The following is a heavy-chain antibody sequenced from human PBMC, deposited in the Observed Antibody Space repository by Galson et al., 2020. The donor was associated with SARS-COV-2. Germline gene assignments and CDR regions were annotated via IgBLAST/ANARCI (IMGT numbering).Heavy chain of an antibody. J-gene: IGHJ4*02. CDR3: ARGPRLGLDYYNTNGYYGPYYFDC. Sequence: ASVNVSCKASGYTFTGYFMHWVRQAPGQGLEWMGWINPNSGGTIYAQKFQGWVTMTRDASISTAYMELNKMRSDDTAIYYFARGPRLGLDYYNTNGYYGPYYFDCWGQGNLVNVSS. V-gene: IGHV1-2*04. CDR2: INPNSGGT. D-gene: IGHD3-22*01. CDR1: GYTFTGYF.